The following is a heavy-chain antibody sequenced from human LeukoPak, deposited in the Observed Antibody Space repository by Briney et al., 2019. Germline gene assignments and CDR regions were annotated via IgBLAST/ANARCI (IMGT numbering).Heavy chain of an antibody. Sequence: GGSLRLSCAASEFTFSSYWMTWVRQAPGKGLEWVANIKQDGSEKYYVDSVKGRFTISRDNAKNSLYLQMNSLRAEDTAVYYCAREYSGYDWGQGTLVTVSS. J-gene: IGHJ4*02. CDR1: EFTFSSYW. D-gene: IGHD5-12*01. V-gene: IGHV3-7*04. CDR3: AREYSGYD. CDR2: IKQDGSEK.